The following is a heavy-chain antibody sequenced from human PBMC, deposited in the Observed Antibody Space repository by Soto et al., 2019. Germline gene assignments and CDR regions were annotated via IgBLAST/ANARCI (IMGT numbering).Heavy chain of an antibody. CDR3: ARSLSTIGARPDY. Sequence: ASVKVSCKASGYTFTSYAMHWVRQAPGQRLEWMGWINAGNGNTKYSQKFQGRVTITRDTSTSTAYMELSSLSSDDTAVFYCARSLSTIGARPDYWGQGTLVTVSS. D-gene: IGHD6-6*01. V-gene: IGHV1-3*01. CDR1: GYTFTSYA. CDR2: INAGNGNT. J-gene: IGHJ4*02.